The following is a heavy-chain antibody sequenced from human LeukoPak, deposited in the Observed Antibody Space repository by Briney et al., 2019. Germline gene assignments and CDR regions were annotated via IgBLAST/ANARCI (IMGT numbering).Heavy chain of an antibody. D-gene: IGHD3-3*01. V-gene: IGHV1-46*03. CDR3: ATRLARITIFGVVNDY. Sequence: ASVKVSCKASGYTFTSYYMHWVRQAPGQGLEWMGIINPSGGSTSYAQKFQGRVTMTRDTSTSTVYMELSSLRSEDTAVYYCATRLARITIFGVVNDYWGQRTLVTVSS. J-gene: IGHJ4*02. CDR1: GYTFTSYY. CDR2: INPSGGST.